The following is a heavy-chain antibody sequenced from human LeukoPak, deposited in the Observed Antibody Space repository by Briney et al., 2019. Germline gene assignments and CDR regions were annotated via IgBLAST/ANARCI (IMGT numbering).Heavy chain of an antibody. CDR1: GFTFSSYA. CDR3: AKERSAVTGTTFPDY. CDR2: ISYDGSNK. Sequence: GRSLRLSCAASGFTFSSYAMHWVRQAPGKGLEWVAVISYDGSNKYYADSVKGRFTISRDNSKNTLYLQMNSLRAEDTAVYYCAKERSAVTGTTFPDYWGQGTLVTVSS. D-gene: IGHD1-7*01. J-gene: IGHJ4*02. V-gene: IGHV3-30*07.